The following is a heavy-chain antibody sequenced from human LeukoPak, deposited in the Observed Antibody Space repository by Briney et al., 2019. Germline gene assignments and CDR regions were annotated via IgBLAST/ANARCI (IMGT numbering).Heavy chain of an antibody. J-gene: IGHJ5*02. CDR1: GLTFSNYG. CDR3: ARDVGYSTNWFDP. CDR2: IYYDGSLK. V-gene: IGHV3-33*01. Sequence: GRSLRLSCAASGLTFSNYGMHWVRQAPGKGLEWVAIIYYDGSLKYYADSVKGRFTISKDNSKNTLYLEMNSLRVEDTAVYYCARDVGYSTNWFDPWGQGTLVTVSS. D-gene: IGHD3-22*01.